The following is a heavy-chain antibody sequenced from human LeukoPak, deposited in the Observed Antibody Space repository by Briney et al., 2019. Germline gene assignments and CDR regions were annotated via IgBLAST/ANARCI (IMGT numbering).Heavy chain of an antibody. CDR2: ISISSNYI. V-gene: IGHV3-21*01. J-gene: IGHJ3*02. CDR1: GFTFSDYY. CDR3: ARGSRFGAVGRDAFDI. D-gene: IGHD3-3*01. Sequence: PGGSLRLSCAASGFTFSDYYMSWVRQAPGKGLEWVSSISISSNYIYYADSVKGRFTISRDNAKNSLYLQVNSLRAEDTAVYYCARGSRFGAVGRDAFDIWGQGTVVTVSS.